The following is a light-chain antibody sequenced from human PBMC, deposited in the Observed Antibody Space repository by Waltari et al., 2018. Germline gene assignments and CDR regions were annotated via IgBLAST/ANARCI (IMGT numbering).Light chain of an antibody. V-gene: IGKV1-6*01. CDR2: GAS. J-gene: IGKJ1*01. Sequence: AVQMTQSPSSLSASVGDRISITCRASQDIRDDLGWYQHKSGTAPKLLIFGASTLQRGVPSRFSGSGSGTRFTLTISNLQPADSATYYCLQHSNYPWTFGQGTKVEI. CDR1: QDIRDD. CDR3: LQHSNYPWT.